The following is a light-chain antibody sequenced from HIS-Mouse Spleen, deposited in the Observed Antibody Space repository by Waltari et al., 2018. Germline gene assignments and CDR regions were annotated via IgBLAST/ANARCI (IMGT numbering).Light chain of an antibody. J-gene: IGLJ1*01. V-gene: IGLV2-14*03. Sequence: QSALTHPASVSGSPGQSITISCTGTSSDVGGSNYVSWYHQHPGKAPKLMIYDVSNRPSGVSNRFSGSKSGNTASLTISGLQAEDEADYYCSSYTSSSTYVFGTGTKVTVL. CDR3: SSYTSSSTYV. CDR1: SSDVGGSNY. CDR2: DVS.